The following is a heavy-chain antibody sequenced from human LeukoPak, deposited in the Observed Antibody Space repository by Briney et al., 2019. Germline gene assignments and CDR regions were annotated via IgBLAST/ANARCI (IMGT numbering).Heavy chain of an antibody. CDR3: ATDSYDYT. Sequence: PGGSLRLSCATSGFTFSSNWMSWVRHVPGRGLDWVANIKPDGSAQYYAASVKGRFTVSRDNAKNSLYLQLNSLQTADTAVYYCATDSYDYTWGQGTLVTVSS. J-gene: IGHJ5*02. V-gene: IGHV3-7*03. D-gene: IGHD4-11*01. CDR2: IKPDGSAQ. CDR1: GFTFSSNW.